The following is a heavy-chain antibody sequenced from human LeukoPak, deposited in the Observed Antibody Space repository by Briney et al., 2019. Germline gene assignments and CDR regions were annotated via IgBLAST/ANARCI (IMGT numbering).Heavy chain of an antibody. CDR1: GFTFSSYS. CDR3: ARGYYDILTGYYRELDY. D-gene: IGHD3-9*01. CDR2: ISSSSSYI. Sequence: GGSLRLSCAASGFTFSSYSMNWVRQAPGKGLEWVSSISSSSSYIYYADSVKGRFTISRDNAKNSLYLQMNSLRAEDTAVYYCARGYYDILTGYYRELDYLGQGTLDTVSS. V-gene: IGHV3-21*01. J-gene: IGHJ4*02.